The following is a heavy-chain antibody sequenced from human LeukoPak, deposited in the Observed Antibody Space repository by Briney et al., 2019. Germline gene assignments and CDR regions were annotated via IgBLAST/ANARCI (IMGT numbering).Heavy chain of an antibody. D-gene: IGHD3-10*01. CDR2: INHSGST. CDR3: ARLPVRGVGGYYQDQYMDV. J-gene: IGHJ6*03. V-gene: IGHV4-34*01. Sequence: PSETLSLTCTVSGGSISGYYWSWIRQSPGKGLEWIGEINHSGSTKYNPSLKSRVTISVDTSKNQFSLKLSSVTAADTAVYYCARLPVRGVGGYYQDQYMDVWGKGTTVTVSS. CDR1: GGSISGYY.